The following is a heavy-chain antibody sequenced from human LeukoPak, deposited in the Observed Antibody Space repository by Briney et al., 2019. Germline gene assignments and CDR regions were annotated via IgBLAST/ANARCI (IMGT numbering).Heavy chain of an antibody. CDR3: ARKSATAFDY. CDR2: ISSSSSTI. Sequence: PGGSLRLSCAASGFTFSSYSMNWVRQAPGKGLEWVSYISSSSSTIYYADSVKGRFTISRDNAKNSLYLQMNSLRAEDTAVYYCARKSATAFDYWGQGTLVTVSS. V-gene: IGHV3-48*01. CDR1: GFTFSSYS. D-gene: IGHD2-15*01. J-gene: IGHJ4*02.